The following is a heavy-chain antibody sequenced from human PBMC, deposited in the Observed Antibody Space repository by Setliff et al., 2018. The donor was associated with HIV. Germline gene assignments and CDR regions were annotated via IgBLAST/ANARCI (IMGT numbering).Heavy chain of an antibody. Sequence: SETLSLTCAVSGGSISSSNWWSWVRQPPGKGLEWIGEIYHSGSTYYNPSLKSRVTISLDASKNRVSLNLTSVTAADTAVYYCARTHYNFNLLEYYYYYYMDVWGKGTTVTVSS. CDR2: IYHSGST. CDR1: GGSISSSNW. V-gene: IGHV4-4*02. D-gene: IGHD3-3*01. J-gene: IGHJ6*03. CDR3: ARTHYNFNLLEYYYYYYMDV.